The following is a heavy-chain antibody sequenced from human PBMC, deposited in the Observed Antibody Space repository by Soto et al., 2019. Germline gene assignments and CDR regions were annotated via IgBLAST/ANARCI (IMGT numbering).Heavy chain of an antibody. CDR2: INHSGST. J-gene: IGHJ4*02. CDR1: GGSISSGGYY. Sequence: SETLSLTCTVSGGSISSGGYYWSWIRQHPGKGLEWIGYINHSGSTNYNPSLKSRVTISVDTSKNQFSLKLSSVTAADTAVYYCARSGSALGYWGQGTLVTVSS. D-gene: IGHD3-10*01. V-gene: IGHV4-31*03. CDR3: ARSGSALGY.